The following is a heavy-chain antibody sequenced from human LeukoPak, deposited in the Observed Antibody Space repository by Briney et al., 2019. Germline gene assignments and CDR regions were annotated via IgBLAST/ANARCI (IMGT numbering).Heavy chain of an antibody. CDR1: GFTFSSFE. CDR2: ISSRSTT. V-gene: IGHV3-48*03. Sequence: GGSLRLFCAASGFTFSSFEMNWVRQAPGKGLEWLSYISSRSTTHYADSVRGRFTISRDDAKNSLFLQMNSLRAEDTAVYYCARDPHSGPYSEYFDSWGQGTLVTVSS. J-gene: IGHJ4*02. D-gene: IGHD1-26*01. CDR3: ARDPHSGPYSEYFDS.